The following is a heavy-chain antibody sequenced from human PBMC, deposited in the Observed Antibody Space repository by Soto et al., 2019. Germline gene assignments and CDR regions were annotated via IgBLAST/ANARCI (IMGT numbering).Heavy chain of an antibody. Sequence: PSETLSLTCPVSGVTISSYYWSWIRQPPGKGLEWIGYIYYSGSTNYNPSLTGRVTIPVDTSKNQFSLKLSSVTTADTAVYYCARTFTTSQPYNWFDPWGQGTLVTVSS. CDR2: IYYSGST. CDR1: GVTISSYY. V-gene: IGHV4-59*01. D-gene: IGHD3-16*01. J-gene: IGHJ5*02. CDR3: ARTFTTSQPYNWFDP.